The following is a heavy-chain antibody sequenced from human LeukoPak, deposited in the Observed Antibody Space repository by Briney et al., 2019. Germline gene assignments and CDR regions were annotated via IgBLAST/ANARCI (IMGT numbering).Heavy chain of an antibody. CDR1: GFTFSSYN. V-gene: IGHV3-48*02. CDR3: ARYGSYPEAFDY. CDR2: IRSSGNTI. J-gene: IGHJ4*02. D-gene: IGHD1-26*01. Sequence: PGGSLRLSCAASGFTFSSYNMNWVRQAPGKGLEWVSYIRSSGNTIYYADSVKGRFTISRDNAENSVYLQMNSLRDEDTAVYYCARYGSYPEAFDYWGQGTLVTVSS.